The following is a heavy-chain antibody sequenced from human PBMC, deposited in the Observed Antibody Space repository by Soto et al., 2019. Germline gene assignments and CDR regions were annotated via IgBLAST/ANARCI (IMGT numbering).Heavy chain of an antibody. CDR3: ARVDSSGSYFDH. CDR1: GGSISSYY. V-gene: IGHV4-59*01. CDR2: IYHTGST. J-gene: IGHJ4*02. D-gene: IGHD3-22*01. Sequence: QVQLQESGPGLVKPSETLSLTCTVSGGSISSYYWSWIRQPPGKGLEWIGYIYHTGSTNYNPSLKSRITLSADPSKNQFSLKLSSVTAADTAMYYCARVDSSGSYFDHWGQGTLVTVSS.